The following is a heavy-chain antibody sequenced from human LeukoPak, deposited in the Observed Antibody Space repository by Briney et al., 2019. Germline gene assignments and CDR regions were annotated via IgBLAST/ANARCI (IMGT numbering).Heavy chain of an antibody. V-gene: IGHV3-7*04. J-gene: IGHJ4*02. CDR3: ARDEH. CDR2: IKEDGSEK. Sequence: GGSLRLSCAASGFTFSNSWMSWVRQAPGKGLEWVANIKEDGSEKHYVDSVKGRFTISRDNARNSLYLQMNSLRAEDTAVYYCARDEHWGQGTLVTVSS. CDR1: GFTFSNSW. D-gene: IGHD2-21*01.